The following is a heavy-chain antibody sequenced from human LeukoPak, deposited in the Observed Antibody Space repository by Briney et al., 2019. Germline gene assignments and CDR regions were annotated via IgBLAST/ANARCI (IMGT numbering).Heavy chain of an antibody. CDR1: AASVSSTDYY. Sequence: SETLSLTCAVSAASVSSTDYYWGWIRQTPGKGLAWIGSIYYSGNSYFNPSLKSRVTISVDMSKNQFSLKLTSVTAADTAVYYCARVYDILTGYYSGYYFDYWGQGTLVTVSS. CDR3: ARVYDILTGYYSGYYFDY. J-gene: IGHJ4*02. D-gene: IGHD3-9*01. CDR2: IYYSGNS. V-gene: IGHV4-39*07.